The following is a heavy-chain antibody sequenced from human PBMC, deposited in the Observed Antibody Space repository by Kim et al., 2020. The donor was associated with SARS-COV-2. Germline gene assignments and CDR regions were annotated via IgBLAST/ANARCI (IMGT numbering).Heavy chain of an antibody. V-gene: IGHV1-18*01. D-gene: IGHD3-9*01. J-gene: IGHJ4*02. CDR3: ARGRYFDWFFDF. CDR2: T. Sequence: TAYAQNFQGRVSLTTDTATNTAYLELMSLSSDDTAVYYCARGRYFDWFFDFWGQGTLVTVSS.